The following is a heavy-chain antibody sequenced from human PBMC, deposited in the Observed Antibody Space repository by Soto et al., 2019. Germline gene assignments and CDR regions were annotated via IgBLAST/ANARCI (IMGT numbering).Heavy chain of an antibody. CDR1: DFAFNNYV. J-gene: IGHJ3*02. CDR3: AKDRDTALVEAAGTFDI. D-gene: IGHD5-18*01. Sequence: EVQLLESGGGLAQPGGSLRLSCVVSDFAFNNYVISWVRQAPGKGLEWVTGISSSGGGTYYADSVKGRITISRDTSKNTVDMQMNSLRAEVTALYYCAKDRDTALVEAAGTFDIWGQGTMVIVSS. CDR2: ISSSGGGT. V-gene: IGHV3-23*01.